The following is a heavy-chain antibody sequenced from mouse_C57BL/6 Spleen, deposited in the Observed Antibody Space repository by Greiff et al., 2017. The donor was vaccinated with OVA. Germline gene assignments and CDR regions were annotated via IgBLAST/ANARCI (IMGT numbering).Heavy chain of an antibody. CDR1: GFNIKDDY. CDR2: IDPENGDT. J-gene: IGHJ3*01. CDR3: TTPGLAY. Sequence: VQLKQSGAELVRPGASVKLSCTASGFNIKDDYMHWVKQRPEQGLEWIGWIDPENGDTEYASKFQGKATITADTSSNTAYLQLSSLTSEDTAVYYCTTPGLAYWGQGTLVTVSA. D-gene: IGHD3-3*01. V-gene: IGHV14-4*01.